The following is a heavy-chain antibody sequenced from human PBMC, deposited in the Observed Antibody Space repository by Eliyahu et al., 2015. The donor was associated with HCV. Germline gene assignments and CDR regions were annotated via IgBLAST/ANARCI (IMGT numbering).Heavy chain of an antibody. D-gene: IGHD4-11*01. V-gene: IGHV3-23*01. CDR1: GXTFSSYA. J-gene: IGHJ5*02. CDR3: AKVGTVHSNRGWFDP. Sequence: EVQLLESGGGLVQPGGSLRXACAASGXTFSSYAXSWVRQAPGKGLEWVSAISGSRGSTYYADSVKGRFTISRDNSKNTLYLQMNSLRAEDTAVYYCAKVGTVHSNRGWFDPWGQGTLVTVSS. CDR2: ISGSRGST.